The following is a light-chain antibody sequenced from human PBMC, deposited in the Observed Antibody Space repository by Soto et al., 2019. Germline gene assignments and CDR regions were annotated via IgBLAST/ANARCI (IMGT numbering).Light chain of an antibody. CDR2: KAS. CDR3: QQYNSYSRFWT. Sequence: DIQMTQSPSTLSASLGDRVTITCRASQSISSWLAWYQQKPGKAPKLLIYKASSLESGVPSRFSGSGSGTEFTLTISSLQPDDFATYYCQQYNSYSRFWTFGQGTKVDI. CDR1: QSISSW. J-gene: IGKJ1*01. V-gene: IGKV1-5*03.